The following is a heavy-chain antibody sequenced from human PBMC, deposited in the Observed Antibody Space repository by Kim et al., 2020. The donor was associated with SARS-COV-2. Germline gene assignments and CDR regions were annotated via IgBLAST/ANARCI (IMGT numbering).Heavy chain of an antibody. V-gene: IGHV4-59*08. J-gene: IGHJ4*02. CDR3: ARHPRYCSGGSCGQFDY. D-gene: IGHD2-15*01. Sequence: LKSRVTISVDTSKNQFSLKLSSVTAADTAVYYCARHPRYCSGGSCGQFDYWGQGTLVTVSS.